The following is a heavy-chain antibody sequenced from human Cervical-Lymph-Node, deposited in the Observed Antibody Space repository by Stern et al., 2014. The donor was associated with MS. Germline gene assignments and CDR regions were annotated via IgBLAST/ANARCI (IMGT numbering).Heavy chain of an antibody. CDR2: LSGSGGST. J-gene: IGHJ4*02. CDR1: GFTFSSYA. D-gene: IGHD6-19*01. CDR3: AKDPEQWLAYAYNFDY. V-gene: IGHV3-23*04. Sequence: EMQLVESGGGLVQPGGSLRLSCAASGFTFSSYAMRWVRQAPGKGLEWVSALSGSGGSTYYADSVTGRFNISRANYQNTLSLQMNSLMAEDRALYYCAKDPEQWLAYAYNFDYWGQGTLVTVSS.